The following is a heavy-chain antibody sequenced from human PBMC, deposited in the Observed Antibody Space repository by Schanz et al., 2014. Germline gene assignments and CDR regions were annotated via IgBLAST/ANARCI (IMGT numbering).Heavy chain of an antibody. D-gene: IGHD3-16*01. V-gene: IGHV1-69*02. CDR1: GGTLDTYK. J-gene: IGHJ6*02. Sequence: QDQLLQSGAAVKKPGSSVRVSCKASGGTLDTYKIAWVRQAPGQGLEWMGRIIPFLAVSNYAQDFQGRVTFTADRATSTGHMDLRSLRSEDTGLYYCARAGRGYAYPLNSYPMDVWGQGTTVSVSS. CDR2: IIPFLAVS. CDR3: ARAGRGYAYPLNSYPMDV.